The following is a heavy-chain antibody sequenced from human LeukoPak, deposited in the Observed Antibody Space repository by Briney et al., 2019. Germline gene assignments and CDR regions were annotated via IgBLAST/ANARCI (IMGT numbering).Heavy chain of an antibody. CDR3: ARDSRGYYDSSGYFDH. CDR1: GDSVSSDSYY. Sequence: PSETLSLTCTVSGDSVSSDSYYWSWIRQPPGKGLEWIGYIYYSGTTKQNTSLKSRVTLSVDTSKNQLYLKLNSVTAADTAVYYCARDSRGYYDSSGYFDHWGQGTLVTVSS. CDR2: IYYSGTT. J-gene: IGHJ4*02. D-gene: IGHD3-22*01. V-gene: IGHV4-61*01.